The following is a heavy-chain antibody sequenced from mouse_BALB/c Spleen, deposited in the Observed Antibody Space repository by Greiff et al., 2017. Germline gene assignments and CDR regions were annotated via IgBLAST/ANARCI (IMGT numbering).Heavy chain of an antibody. V-gene: IGHV3-2*02. CDR3: ARDRELYFDY. J-gene: IGHJ2*01. CDR2: ISYSGST. D-gene: IGHD2-14*01. Sequence: EVKLQESGPGLVKPSQSLSLTCTVTGYSITSDYAWNWIRQFPGNKLEWMGYISYSGSTSYNPSLKSRISITRDTSKNQFFLQLNSVTTEDTATYYCARDRELYFDYWGQGTTLTVSS. CDR1: GYSITSDYA.